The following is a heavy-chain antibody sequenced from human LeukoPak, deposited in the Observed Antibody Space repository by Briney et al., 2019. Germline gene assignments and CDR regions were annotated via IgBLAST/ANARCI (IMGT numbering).Heavy chain of an antibody. Sequence: GGSLRLSCVASGFTFSNHWMHWVRQVPWKGPVWVSRSDGGGSSTSYADSVKGRFSISRDNAKSTLYLQMNSLRAEDTAVYYCARGPGSSGGAYVGDYWGHGTLVTVSS. J-gene: IGHJ4*01. V-gene: IGHV3-74*01. CDR3: ARGPGSSGGAYVGDY. CDR2: SDGGGSST. CDR1: GFTFSNHW. D-gene: IGHD3-22*01.